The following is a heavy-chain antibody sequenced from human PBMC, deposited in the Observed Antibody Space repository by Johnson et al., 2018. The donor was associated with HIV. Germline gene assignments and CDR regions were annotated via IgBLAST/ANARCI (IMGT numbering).Heavy chain of an antibody. J-gene: IGHJ3*02. D-gene: IGHD6-19*01. CDR2: IWFDGSNK. CDR3: VRDVGSSGWYDSLVTDM. CDR1: GFTFSTYG. V-gene: IGHV3-33*01. Sequence: QVQLLESGGGVVQPGRSLRLSCAASGFTFSTYGMHWVRQAPGKGLEWVAVIWFDGSNKYYADSVKGRFTISRDNSKKKVFLQMNSLRHEDTAVYYCVRDVGSSGWYDSLVTDMWGQGTMVTVST.